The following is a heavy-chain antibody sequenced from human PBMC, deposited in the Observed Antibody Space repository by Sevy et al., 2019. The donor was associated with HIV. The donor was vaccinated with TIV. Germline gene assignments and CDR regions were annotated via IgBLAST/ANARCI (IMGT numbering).Heavy chain of an antibody. J-gene: IGHJ4*02. D-gene: IGHD6-13*01. CDR1: GFTFSSYA. CDR3: VKGDEQQLAYFDY. CDR2: ISSNGGST. V-gene: IGHV3-64D*06. Sequence: GGSLRLSCSASGFTFSSYAMHWVRQAPGKGLEYVSAISSNGGSTYYADSVKGRFTISRDNSKNTLYLQMSSLRAEDTAVYYCVKGDEQQLAYFDYWGQGTLGTVSA.